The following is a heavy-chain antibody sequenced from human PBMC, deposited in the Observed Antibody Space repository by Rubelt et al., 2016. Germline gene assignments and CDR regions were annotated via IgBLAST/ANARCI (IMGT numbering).Heavy chain of an antibody. D-gene: IGHD3-3*01. V-gene: IGHV3-30*04. J-gene: IGHJ4*02. Sequence: GQPGRSLRLSCAASGFTFSNYAMHWVRQVPGKGLEWVTVISYDGSNKYYADSVKGRFTISRDNSKNTLYLQMNSLKVEDTAVYYCAKDRFLDSWSGAFDYWGQGTLVTVSS. CDR3: AKDRFLDSWSGAFDY. CDR1: GFTFSNYA. CDR2: ISYDGSNK.